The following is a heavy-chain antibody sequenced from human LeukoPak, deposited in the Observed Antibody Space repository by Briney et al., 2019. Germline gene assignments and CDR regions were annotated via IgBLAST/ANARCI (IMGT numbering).Heavy chain of an antibody. D-gene: IGHD5-12*01. CDR1: GYPFSTYG. CDR2: ISTHNGKT. CDR3: ARDVGTTHFDY. J-gene: IGHJ4*02. Sequence: ASVKVSCKASGYPFSTYGISWVRQAPGQGLQWMAWISTHNGKTDYAQNFQDRVTVTRDTSTSTVYMELRSLRSDDMAVYFCARDVGTTHFDYWGQGTLVTVSS. V-gene: IGHV1-18*03.